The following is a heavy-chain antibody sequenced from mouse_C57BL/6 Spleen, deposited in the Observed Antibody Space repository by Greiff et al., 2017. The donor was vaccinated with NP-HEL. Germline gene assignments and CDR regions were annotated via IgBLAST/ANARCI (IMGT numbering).Heavy chain of an antibody. V-gene: IGHV1-81*01. CDR3: AFYYGSSYFDY. CDR2: IYPRSGNT. CDR1: GYTFTSYG. D-gene: IGHD1-1*01. J-gene: IGHJ2*01. Sequence: VQLVESGAELARPGASVKLSCKASGYTFTSYGISWVKQRTGQGLEWIGEIYPRSGNTYYNEKFKGKATLTADKSSSTAYMELRSLTSEDSAVYFCAFYYGSSYFDYWGQGTTLTVSS.